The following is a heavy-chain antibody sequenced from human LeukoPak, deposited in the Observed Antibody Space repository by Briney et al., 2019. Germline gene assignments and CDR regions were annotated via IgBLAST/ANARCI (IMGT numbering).Heavy chain of an antibody. CDR3: ARGLLEWYFDY. J-gene: IGHJ4*02. CDR2: ISGSGGST. CDR1: GFTFSRYA. D-gene: IGHD3-3*01. Sequence: GRSLRLSCAASGFTFSRYAMSWVRQAPGKGLEWVSAISGSGGSTYYADSVKGRFTNSRDNSKNTLFLQMNSLRAEDTAVYYCARGLLEWYFDYWGEGTLVTVST. V-gene: IGHV3-23*01.